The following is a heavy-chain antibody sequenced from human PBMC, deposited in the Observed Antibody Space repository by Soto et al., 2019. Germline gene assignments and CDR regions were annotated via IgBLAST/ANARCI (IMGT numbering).Heavy chain of an antibody. CDR3: VEVPLSLRFYDY. J-gene: IGHJ4*02. D-gene: IGHD3-16*01. Sequence: TGGSLRLSCSASGFMFSNYAMHWVRQAPGKGLEYVSHINNNGGSTNYADSVKGRFTISRDNSKNTLYLQMSSLRDDDTAVYYCVEVPLSLRFYDYWGQGAPVTVSS. V-gene: IGHV3-64D*08. CDR2: INNNGGST. CDR1: GFMFSNYA.